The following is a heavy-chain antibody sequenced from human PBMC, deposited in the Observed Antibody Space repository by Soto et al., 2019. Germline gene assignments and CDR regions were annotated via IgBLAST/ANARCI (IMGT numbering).Heavy chain of an antibody. Sequence: SYCRGRKRKTPGKGLEWIGSIYYRGSTYYNPSLKSRVNISVDTSKNQFSLKLSSVTAADTAVYYCARRSGSGSCYGYFDYWGQRTLVTGSS. CDR2: IYYRGST. CDR3: ARRSGSGSCYGYFDY. J-gene: IGHJ4*02. D-gene: IGHD3-10*01. V-gene: IGHV4-39*01. CDR1: SYC.